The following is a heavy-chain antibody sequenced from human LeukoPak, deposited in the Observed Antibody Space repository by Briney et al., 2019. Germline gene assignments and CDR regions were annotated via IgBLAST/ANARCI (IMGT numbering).Heavy chain of an antibody. CDR1: GFTFSNYN. CDR2: ITSSSTYI. V-gene: IGHV3-21*01. J-gene: IGHJ4*02. CDR3: ARDRPTVTTVRYGEADY. D-gene: IGHD4-17*01. Sequence: GGSLRLSCAASGFTFSNYNMNWVRQAPGKGLEWVSSITSSSTYIYYADSVKGRFTISRDNAENSLYLQMNSLRDEDTAVYYCARDRPTVTTVRYGEADYWGQGTLVTVSS.